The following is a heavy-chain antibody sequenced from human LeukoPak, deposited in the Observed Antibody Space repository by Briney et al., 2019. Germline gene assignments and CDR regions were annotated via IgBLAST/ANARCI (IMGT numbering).Heavy chain of an antibody. CDR1: GRSFSGYY. CDR3: ARGCSGGSCYPAHFDY. Sequence: SETLSLTCAVYGRSFSGYYWTWIRQPPGKGLEWIGEINHSGSTNYNPSLKSRVTISVDTSKNQFSLKLSSVTAADTAVYYCARGCSGGSCYPAHFDYWGQGTLVTVSS. V-gene: IGHV4-34*01. J-gene: IGHJ4*02. D-gene: IGHD2-15*01. CDR2: INHSGST.